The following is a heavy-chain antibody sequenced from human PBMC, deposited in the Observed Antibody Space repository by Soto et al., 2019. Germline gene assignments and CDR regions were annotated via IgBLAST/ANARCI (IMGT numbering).Heavy chain of an antibody. CDR2: IIPIFGTA. D-gene: IGHD4-4*01. Sequence: GASVKLSCKASGGTFSSYAISWVRQAPGQGLEWMGGIIPIFGTANYAQKFQGKVTITADESTSTAYMELSRLRAEDTAVYYCARPLWRDDYNWGYFDLWGRGTLVTVSS. CDR1: GGTFSSYA. J-gene: IGHJ2*01. CDR3: ARPLWRDDYNWGYFDL. V-gene: IGHV1-69*13.